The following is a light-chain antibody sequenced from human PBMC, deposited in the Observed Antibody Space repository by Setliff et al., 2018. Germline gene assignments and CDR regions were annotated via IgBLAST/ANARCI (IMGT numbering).Light chain of an antibody. CDR2: DVT. CDR1: SNDVWGHNY. CDR3: SSYADSNIFL. V-gene: IGLV2-8*01. J-gene: IGLJ1*01. Sequence: QSALTQPPSASGSPGQSVTISCTGTSNDVWGHNYVSWYQQHPGEAPQLIIYDVTKRPSGVPDRFSGSKSGNTASLTVSGLQAEDEADYYCSSYADSNIFLFGTGTKVTVL.